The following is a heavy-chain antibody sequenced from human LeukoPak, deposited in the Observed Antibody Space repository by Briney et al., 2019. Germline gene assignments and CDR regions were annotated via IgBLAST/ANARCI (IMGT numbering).Heavy chain of an antibody. CDR2: ISSSSSTI. D-gene: IGHD3-22*01. V-gene: IGHV3-48*01. CDR1: GFTFSSYS. CDR3: ARGGYDSSGYYFDY. Sequence: PGGSLRLSCAASGFTFSSYSMNWVRQAPGKGLEWVSYISSSSSTIYYADPVKGRFTISRDNAKNSLYLQMNSLRAEDTAVYYCARGGYDSSGYYFDYWGQGTLVTVSS. J-gene: IGHJ4*02.